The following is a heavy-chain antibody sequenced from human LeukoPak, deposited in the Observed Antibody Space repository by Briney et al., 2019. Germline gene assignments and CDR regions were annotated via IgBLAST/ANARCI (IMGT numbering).Heavy chain of an antibody. D-gene: IGHD5-12*01. Sequence: GGSLRLSCAASGFTFDDYAMHWVRQAPGKGLEWVSGISWNSGGIGYADSVKGRFTISRDNAKNSLYLQMNSLRAEDTALYYCAKDLARGYDDAFDIWGQGTMVTVSS. J-gene: IGHJ3*02. V-gene: IGHV3-9*01. CDR2: ISWNSGGI. CDR1: GFTFDDYA. CDR3: AKDLARGYDDAFDI.